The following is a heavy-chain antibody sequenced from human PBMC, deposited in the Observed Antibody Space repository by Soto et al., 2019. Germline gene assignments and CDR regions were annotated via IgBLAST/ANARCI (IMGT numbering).Heavy chain of an antibody. J-gene: IGHJ4*02. CDR1: GFTFPDYG. CDR2: IRSRPYGGTT. D-gene: IGHD4-17*01. CDR3: AKKFDYGDYPFYFDY. Sequence: EVQLVESGGGLIQPGRSLRLSCTPSGFTFPDYGVSWFRQAPGKGLEWLGFIRSRPYGGTTEYAASVEGRFTISRDNSEGIAYLQMNSLQPEDTAVYYCAKKFDYGDYPFYFDYWGQGTLVTVSS. V-gene: IGHV3-49*03.